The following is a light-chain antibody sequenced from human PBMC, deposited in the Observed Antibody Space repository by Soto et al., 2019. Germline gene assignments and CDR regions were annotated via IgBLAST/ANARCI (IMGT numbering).Light chain of an antibody. CDR2: EVS. J-gene: IGLJ1*01. V-gene: IGLV2-23*02. CDR3: CSYAGSRIFV. CDR1: SSDVGSYKF. Sequence: QSELTQPASVSGSPGQSSPIFCTGTSSDVGSYKFVSWYQQHPGKAPKVLIYEVSKRPSGVFNRFSGSKSGNTASLTISGLQAEDEADYYCCSYAGSRIFVFGTGTKVTVL.